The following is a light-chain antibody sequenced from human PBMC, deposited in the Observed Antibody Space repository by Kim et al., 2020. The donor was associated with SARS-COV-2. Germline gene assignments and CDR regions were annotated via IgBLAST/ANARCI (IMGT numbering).Light chain of an antibody. CDR2: DVT. Sequence: GQSLTLSCTGTSSDVGHYEYVSWYQKHPNEVPKLMIYDVTERPSGISVRFSGSKSGNTASLTISGLQLEDEAFYYCSSHTTSNTWVFGGGTKVTVL. CDR3: SSHTTSNTWV. CDR1: SSDVGHYEY. V-gene: IGLV2-14*03. J-gene: IGLJ3*02.